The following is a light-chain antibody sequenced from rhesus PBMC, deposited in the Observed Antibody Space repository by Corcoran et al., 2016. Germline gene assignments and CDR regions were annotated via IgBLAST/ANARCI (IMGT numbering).Light chain of an antibody. J-gene: IGLJ1*01. CDR2: KLN. V-gene: IGLV7-76*01. CDR3: LLFFNGIHV. CDR1: PGAVTSANY. Sequence: QAIETQEPSMPVSPGGPLTLTCVPTPGAVTSANYPTWFQQKPGQVHRGLIYKLNITPSWTPVRVSGSLVVGKAVLTLSGAKSEDEADDYCLLFFNGIHVFGSGTRLSVL.